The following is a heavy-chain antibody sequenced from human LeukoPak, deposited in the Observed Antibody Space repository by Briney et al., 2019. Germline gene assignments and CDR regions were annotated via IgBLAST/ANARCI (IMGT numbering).Heavy chain of an antibody. J-gene: IGHJ5*02. CDR3: AKDPFYCSGGSCYFFGFDP. CDR2: ISGSGGST. D-gene: IGHD2-15*01. CDR1: GFTFSSYA. Sequence: GGSLRLSCAASGFTFSSYAMSWVRQAPGKGLEWVSAISGSGGSTYYVDSVKGRFTISRDNSKNTLYLQMNSLRAEDTAVYYCAKDPFYCSGGSCYFFGFDPWGQGTLVTVSS. V-gene: IGHV3-23*01.